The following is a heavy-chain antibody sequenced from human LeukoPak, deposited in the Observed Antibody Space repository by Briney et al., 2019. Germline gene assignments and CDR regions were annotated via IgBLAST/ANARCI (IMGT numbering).Heavy chain of an antibody. V-gene: IGHV3-7*05. Sequence: GGSLRLPCAASGFTFSAYWMSWVRQAPGKGLEWVANIKHDGSEKNYVDSVRGRFTISRDNAKNSLYLQMDSLRAEDTAVYYCASNARILGYWGQGILVTVSS. CDR1: GFTFSAYW. CDR2: IKHDGSEK. D-gene: IGHD2/OR15-2a*01. CDR3: ASNARILGY. J-gene: IGHJ4*02.